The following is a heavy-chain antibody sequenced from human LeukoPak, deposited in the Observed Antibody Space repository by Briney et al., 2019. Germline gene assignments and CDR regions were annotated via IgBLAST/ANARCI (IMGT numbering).Heavy chain of an antibody. V-gene: IGHV3-23*01. J-gene: IGHJ4*02. CDR1: GFTFNNYA. Sequence: GGSLRLSCAVSGFTFNNYAMSWVRQAPGKGLEWVSAISDSGGDTYYADSVKGRFTISRDNAKNSLYLQMNSLRVEDTAVYYCARDGDTTSKVDYLGQGTLVTVSS. CDR2: ISDSGGDT. CDR3: ARDGDTTSKVDY. D-gene: IGHD4-11*01.